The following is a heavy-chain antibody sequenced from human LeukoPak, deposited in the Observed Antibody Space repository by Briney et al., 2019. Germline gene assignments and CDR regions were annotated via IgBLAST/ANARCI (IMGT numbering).Heavy chain of an antibody. Sequence: SGTLSLTCTVSGGSISSSSYYWGWIRQPPGKGLEWIGSIYYSGSTYYNPSLKSRVTISVDTSKNQFSLKLSSVTAADTAVYYCARIVGASDYWGQGTLVTVSS. CDR2: IYYSGST. J-gene: IGHJ4*02. D-gene: IGHD1-26*01. V-gene: IGHV4-39*01. CDR1: GGSISSSSYY. CDR3: ARIVGASDY.